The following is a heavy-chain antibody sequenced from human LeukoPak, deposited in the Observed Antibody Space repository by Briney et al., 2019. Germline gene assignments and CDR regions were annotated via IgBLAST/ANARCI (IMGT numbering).Heavy chain of an antibody. J-gene: IGHJ4*02. CDR3: AKDMYYYDSSGSDF. V-gene: IGHV3-9*01. D-gene: IGHD3-22*01. CDR2: ISWNSGSI. Sequence: GGSLRLSCAAAGFTFDDYAMHWVRQAPGKGLEWVSGISWNSGSIGYADSVKGRFTISRDNAKNSLYLQMNSLRAEDTALCYCAKDMYYYDSSGSDFWGQGALVTVSS. CDR1: GFTFDDYA.